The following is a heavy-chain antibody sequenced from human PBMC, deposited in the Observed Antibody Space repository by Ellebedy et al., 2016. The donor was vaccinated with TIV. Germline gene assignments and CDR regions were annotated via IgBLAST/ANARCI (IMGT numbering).Heavy chain of an antibody. D-gene: IGHD7-27*01. Sequence: GESLKISCITSGFTFVDHSMSWVRQAPGKGLEWVGFIRSKAFCGTGQYAASVNGRFIISRDDSRGIAYLQMNSLKTEDTAVYFCTRHWALRFDCWGQGTLVTVSS. CDR3: TRHWALRFDC. J-gene: IGHJ4*02. CDR2: IRSKAFCGTG. V-gene: IGHV3-49*04. CDR1: GFTFVDHS.